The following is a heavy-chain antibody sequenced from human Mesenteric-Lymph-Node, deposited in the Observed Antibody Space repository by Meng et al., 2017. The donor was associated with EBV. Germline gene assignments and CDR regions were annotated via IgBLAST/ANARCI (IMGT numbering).Heavy chain of an antibody. CDR1: GGSFNDYS. V-gene: IGHV4-34*01. Sequence: QVSLRRWGHGVFSPSETLSLTCAVYGGSFNDYSWTWIRQPPGKGLEWIGEIDHSGSNNYNPSLKSRVTMAVDTSKNQFSLKLASVTAADTAVYYCARVDYTKSLPFDYWGRGTLVTVSS. CDR2: IDHSGSN. J-gene: IGHJ4*02. D-gene: IGHD2-2*02. CDR3: ARVDYTKSLPFDY.